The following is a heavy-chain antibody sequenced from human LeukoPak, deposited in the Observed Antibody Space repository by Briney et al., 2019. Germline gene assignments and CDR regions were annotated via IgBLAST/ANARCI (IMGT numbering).Heavy chain of an antibody. CDR2: INTYNGNT. CDR1: GYTFTSYG. V-gene: IGHV1-18*01. Sequence: ASVKVSCKASGYTFTSYGISWVRQAPGQGLEWMGWINTYNGNTNYAQKLQGRVTMTTDTSTSTAYMELRSLRSDDTAVYYCARDLLTWYFDYWGQGTLVTVSS. D-gene: IGHD2-15*01. J-gene: IGHJ4*02. CDR3: ARDLLTWYFDY.